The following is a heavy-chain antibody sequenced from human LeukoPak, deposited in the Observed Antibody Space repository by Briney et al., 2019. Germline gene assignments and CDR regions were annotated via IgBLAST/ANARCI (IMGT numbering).Heavy chain of an antibody. CDR1: GGSISSYY. D-gene: IGHD3-3*01. V-gene: IGHV4-59*12. J-gene: IGHJ5*02. Sequence: SETLSLTCTVSGGSISSYYWSWMRQPPGKGLEWIGYIYYSGRTHYNPSLKSRVTISVDTSKNQFSLKLSSVTAADTAVYYCARDQVTISANWFDPWGQGTLVTVSS. CDR3: ARDQVTISANWFDP. CDR2: IYYSGRT.